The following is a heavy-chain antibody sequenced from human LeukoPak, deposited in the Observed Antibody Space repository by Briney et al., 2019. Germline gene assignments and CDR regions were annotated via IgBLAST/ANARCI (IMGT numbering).Heavy chain of an antibody. Sequence: GGSLRLSCAASGFTFSNYSMNWVRQAPGKGLEWVSSITSSGSYIYYADSVKGRFTTSRDNARNSLYLQMNSLRAEDTAVYYCARDEGVSFDYWGQGTLVTVSS. V-gene: IGHV3-21*01. J-gene: IGHJ4*02. CDR3: ARDEGVSFDY. CDR2: ITSSGSYI. CDR1: GFTFSNYS.